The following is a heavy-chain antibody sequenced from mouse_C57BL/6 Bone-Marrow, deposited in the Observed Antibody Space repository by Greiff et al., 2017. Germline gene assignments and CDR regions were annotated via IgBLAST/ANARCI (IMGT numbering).Heavy chain of an antibody. D-gene: IGHD1-1*01. J-gene: IGHJ2*01. CDR2: IYPGSGST. V-gene: IGHV1-55*01. CDR3: ARGAFGRSYDY. CDR1: GYTFTSYW. Sequence: QVQLQQPGAELVKPGASVKMSCTASGYTFTSYWITWVKQRPGQGLEWIGDIYPGSGSTNYTEKFKGKATLTVDTSSSTAYMQLSSLTSEDSAVYYCARGAFGRSYDYWGQGTTLTVAS.